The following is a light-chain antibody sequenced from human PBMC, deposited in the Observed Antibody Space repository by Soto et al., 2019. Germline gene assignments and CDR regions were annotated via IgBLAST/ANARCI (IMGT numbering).Light chain of an antibody. CDR2: GAS. CDR3: QQYSNPPPLT. V-gene: IGKV3-20*01. Sequence: EIVLTQSPGTLSLSPGERATLSCRASQSVNSNYLAWYQQKPGQAPRLLIKGASSRATGIPDRFSGSGSGTDFTLTISRLEPEDFAVYYCQQYSNPPPLTFGGGTKVEIK. CDR1: QSVNSNY. J-gene: IGKJ4*01.